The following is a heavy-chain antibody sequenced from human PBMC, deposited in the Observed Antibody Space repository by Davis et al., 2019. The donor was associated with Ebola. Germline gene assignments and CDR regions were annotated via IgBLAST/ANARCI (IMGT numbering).Heavy chain of an antibody. Sequence: GESLKISCAASGFTFSSHTMAWVRQAPGKGLEYVSYISSGSGTIYYADSVRGRFTISRDNAKNSMYLQMNSLRAEDTAVYYCAKGSVTIFGVAPDYYGMDVWGKGTTVTVSS. J-gene: IGHJ6*04. CDR3: AKGSVTIFGVAPDYYGMDV. V-gene: IGHV3-48*01. CDR1: GFTFSSHT. D-gene: IGHD3-3*01. CDR2: ISSGSGTI.